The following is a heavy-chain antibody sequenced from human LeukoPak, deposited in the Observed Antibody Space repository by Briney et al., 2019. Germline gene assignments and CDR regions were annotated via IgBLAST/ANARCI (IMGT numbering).Heavy chain of an antibody. Sequence: GESLKISCKGSGYSFTSYWIGWVRQMPGKGLEWMGIIYPGDSDTRYSPSFQGQVTISADKSISTAYLQWSSLKASDTAMYYCARQTPVDTAMVTSMDYWGQGTVVTVSS. CDR3: ARQTPVDTAMVTSMDY. J-gene: IGHJ4*02. D-gene: IGHD5-18*01. CDR2: IYPGDSDT. V-gene: IGHV5-51*01. CDR1: GYSFTSYW.